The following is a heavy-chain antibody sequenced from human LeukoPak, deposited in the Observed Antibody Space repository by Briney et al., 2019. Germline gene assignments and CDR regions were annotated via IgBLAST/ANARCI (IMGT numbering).Heavy chain of an antibody. CDR1: GFTFSSYA. CDR2: ISSGDRT. D-gene: IGHD3-9*01. V-gene: IGHV3-23*01. Sequence: PGGSLRLSCAASGFTFSSYAMNWVRQAPGKGLEWVAGISSGDRTFHAESVKGRFTISRDKSKDTLYLQMNSLRAEDTAVYYCAKDATASPYFHWFGSWGQGTQVIVSS. CDR3: AKDATASPYFHWFGS. J-gene: IGHJ1*01.